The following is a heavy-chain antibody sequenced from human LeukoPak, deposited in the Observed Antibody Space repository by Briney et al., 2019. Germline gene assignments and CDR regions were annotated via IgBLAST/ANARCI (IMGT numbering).Heavy chain of an antibody. CDR1: GYSISSGY. D-gene: IGHD3-10*01. CDR2: ISGSGGTT. CDR3: AKNFYASGSYYYYYYMDV. Sequence: ETLSLTCIVSGYSISSGYYWGWVRQPPGKGLEWVSSISGSGGTTYYADSVKGRFTISRDNSKNTLYLQMNSLRAEDTAIYYCAKNFYASGSYYYYYYMDVWGKGTTVTISS. J-gene: IGHJ6*03. V-gene: IGHV3-23*01.